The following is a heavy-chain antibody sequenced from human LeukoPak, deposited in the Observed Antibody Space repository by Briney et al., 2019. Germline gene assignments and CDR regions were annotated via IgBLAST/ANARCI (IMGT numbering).Heavy chain of an antibody. J-gene: IGHJ4*02. CDR1: GVSLSSGDYY. CDR2: IYDSGTT. D-gene: IGHD3-3*01. CDR3: ANEVLTMPIHS. Sequence: SETLSLTCTVSGVSLSSGDYYWSWIRQPPGKGLEWIGYIYDSGTTYYNPSLKSRVTISIDTSKNQFSLKLSSVTAADTAVYYCANEVLTMPIHSWGQGTLVTVSS. V-gene: IGHV4-30-4*01.